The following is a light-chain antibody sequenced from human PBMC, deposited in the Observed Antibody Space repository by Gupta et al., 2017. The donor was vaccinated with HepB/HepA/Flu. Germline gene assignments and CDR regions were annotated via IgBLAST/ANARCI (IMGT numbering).Light chain of an antibody. V-gene: IGLV3-21*04. CDR1: NIGRTS. CDR2: YDS. Sequence: TCGGNNIGRTSFHWHQQKPGQAPVLVIYYDSDRPSGIPERFPASNSGTTATLVISAVEAGDEADYYCQGWDSRSDGRGVFGGGTKLTVL. CDR3: QGWDSRSDGRGV. J-gene: IGLJ3*02.